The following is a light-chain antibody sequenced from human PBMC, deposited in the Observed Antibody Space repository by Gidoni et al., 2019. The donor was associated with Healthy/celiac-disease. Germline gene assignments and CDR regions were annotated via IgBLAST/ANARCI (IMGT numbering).Light chain of an antibody. CDR2: YDS. Sequence: SYVLTQPPSVSVAPGKTARITCGGNNIGSKSVHLYQQKPGQAPVLVIYYDSDRPSGIPERFSGSNSGNTATLTISRVEAGDEADYYCQVWDSSSDHPGVVFGGGTKLTVL. J-gene: IGLJ2*01. V-gene: IGLV3-21*04. CDR1: NIGSKS. CDR3: QVWDSSSDHPGVV.